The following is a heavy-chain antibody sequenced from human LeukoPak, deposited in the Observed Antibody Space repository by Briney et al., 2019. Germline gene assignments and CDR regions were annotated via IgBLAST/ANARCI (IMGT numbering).Heavy chain of an antibody. CDR1: GFTFDDYA. CDR2: ISWNSGSI. V-gene: IGHV3-9*01. CDR3: ARDPGRRHFDY. Sequence: QPGGSLRLSCAASGFTFDDYAMHWVRQAPGKGLEWVSGISWNSGSIGYADSVKGRFTISRDNAKNSLYLQMNSLRAEDTAVYYCARDPGRRHFDYWGQGTLVTVSS. J-gene: IGHJ4*02. D-gene: IGHD3-3*02.